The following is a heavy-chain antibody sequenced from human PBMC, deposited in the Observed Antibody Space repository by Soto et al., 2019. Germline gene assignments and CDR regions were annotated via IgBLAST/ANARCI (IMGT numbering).Heavy chain of an antibody. J-gene: IGHJ4*02. Sequence: QVQLVQSGAEVKTPGSSVTVSCTPSGGSFNDYAFSWVRQAPGQGLEWLGGIIPLFGTSEYSQSFRDRATITAGKSTSTVFLELRSLTSQDTAVYYCARLPLRITVFGKVLGYSDSWGQGSLITVSS. CDR1: GGSFNDYA. CDR3: ARLPLRITVFGKVLGYSDS. V-gene: IGHV1-69*06. CDR2: IIPLFGTS. D-gene: IGHD3-3*01.